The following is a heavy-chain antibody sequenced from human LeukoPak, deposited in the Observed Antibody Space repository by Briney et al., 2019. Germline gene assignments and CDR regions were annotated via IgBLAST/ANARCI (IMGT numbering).Heavy chain of an antibody. V-gene: IGHV3-7*01. CDR3: ARDKWFGELLDGMDV. D-gene: IGHD3-10*01. Sequence: GGSLRLSCTAPGFSFSRYWLSWVRQAPGKGLEWVANIKFDGNEKYYVDSVKGRFTISRDNAKNTLYLQMNSLRAEDTAVYYCARDKWFGELLDGMDVWGQGTTVTVSS. CDR2: IKFDGNEK. J-gene: IGHJ6*01. CDR1: GFSFSRYW.